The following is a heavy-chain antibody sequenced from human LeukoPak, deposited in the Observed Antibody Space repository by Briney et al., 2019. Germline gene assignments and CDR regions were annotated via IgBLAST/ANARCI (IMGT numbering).Heavy chain of an antibody. J-gene: IGHJ4*01. V-gene: IGHV3-23*01. CDR2: ISGSGGST. CDR1: GFTFSSYG. CDR3: AKERRYYGSGSFGYYFDY. D-gene: IGHD3-10*01. Sequence: GGTLRLSCAASGFTFSSYGMSWVRQAPGKGLEWVSAISGSGGSTYYADSVKGRFTIFRDNSKNTLYLQMNSLRAEGTAVYYCAKERRYYGSGSFGYYFDYWGHGILVTVSS.